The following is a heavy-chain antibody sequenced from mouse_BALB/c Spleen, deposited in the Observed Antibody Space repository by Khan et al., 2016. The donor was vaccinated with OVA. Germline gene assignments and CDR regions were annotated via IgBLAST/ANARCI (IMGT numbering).Heavy chain of an antibody. CDR1: GYTFTSYT. V-gene: IGHV1-4*01. J-gene: IGHJ3*01. D-gene: IGHD2-14*01. CDR3: ARGGAYYRSGGWFAY. CDR2: INPSSGYT. Sequence: QVQLQQSGAELARPGASVKMSCKASGYTFTSYTIHWIKQRPGQGLEWIGYINPSSGYTNYNQKVKDKVTLTADKSSTTAYMQLSSLTSDDSAVYYSARGGAYYRSGGWFAYWGQGTLVTVSA.